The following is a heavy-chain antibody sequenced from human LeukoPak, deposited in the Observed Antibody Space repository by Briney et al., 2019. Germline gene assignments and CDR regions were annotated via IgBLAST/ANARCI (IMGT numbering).Heavy chain of an antibody. CDR2: IYTSGST. Sequence: KPSETLSLTCTVSGGSISSGSYYWSWIRQPAGKGLEWIGRIYTSGSTNYNPSLKSRVTISVDTSKNQFSLKLSSVTAADTAVYYCARDVAYSGSSLWGQGTLVTVSS. J-gene: IGHJ4*02. CDR3: ARDVAYSGSSL. V-gene: IGHV4-61*02. CDR1: GGSISSGSYY. D-gene: IGHD1-26*01.